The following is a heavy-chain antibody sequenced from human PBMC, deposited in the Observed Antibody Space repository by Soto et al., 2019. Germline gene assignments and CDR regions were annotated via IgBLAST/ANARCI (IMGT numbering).Heavy chain of an antibody. CDR3: AREYSSSPLSRNWFDP. D-gene: IGHD6-6*01. CDR2: IYYSGST. V-gene: IGHV4-59*01. J-gene: IGHJ5*02. CDR1: GGSISSYY. Sequence: LSLTGTVSGGSISSYYWSWIRQPPGKGLEWIGYIYYSGSTNYNPSLKSRVTISVDTSKNQFSLKLSSVTAADTAVYYCAREYSSSPLSRNWFDPWGQGTLVTVSS.